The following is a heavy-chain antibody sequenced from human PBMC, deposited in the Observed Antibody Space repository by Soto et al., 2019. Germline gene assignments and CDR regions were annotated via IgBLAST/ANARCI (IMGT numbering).Heavy chain of an antibody. Sequence: QVLLQESGPGLVEPSENLSLTCTVSGVSISDSYWAWIRQPPGKGLEWIGRVFTSGSTTYNPSLKSRAPMSVDASKRHFLPRLNSLPAEDTAVDYCARDPDGGDLDYWGQGARVAVAS. V-gene: IGHV4-4*07. CDR3: ARDPDGGDLDY. D-gene: IGHD3-3*01. J-gene: IGHJ4*02. CDR1: GVSISDSY. CDR2: VFTSGST.